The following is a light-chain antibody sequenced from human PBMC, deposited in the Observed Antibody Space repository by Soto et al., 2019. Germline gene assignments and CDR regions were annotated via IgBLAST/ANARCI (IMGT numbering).Light chain of an antibody. CDR2: DVS. V-gene: IGKV3-11*01. Sequence: IALTQSPATLSLSLGERATLSCRASQSVGRYLGWYQQKPGQAPRLIMSDVSRRATGIPARFSGSGSGTDFTLTISSLEPEDFAVYYCQHRVHGPTFGGGTKVEIK. CDR1: QSVGRY. CDR3: QHRVHGPT. J-gene: IGKJ4*01.